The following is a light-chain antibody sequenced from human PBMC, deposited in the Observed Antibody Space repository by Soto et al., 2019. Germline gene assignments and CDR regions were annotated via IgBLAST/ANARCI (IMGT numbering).Light chain of an antibody. CDR2: GNS. V-gene: IGLV1-40*01. CDR1: SSNIGAGYD. Sequence: QCVLTQPPSGSGVPGQRVTISCTGSSSNIGAGYDVHWYQQLPGTAPKLLIYGNSNRPSGVPDRFSGSKSGTSASLAITGLQAEDEADYYCQSYDSSLSAPYVFGTGTKVTVL. J-gene: IGLJ1*01. CDR3: QSYDSSLSAPYV.